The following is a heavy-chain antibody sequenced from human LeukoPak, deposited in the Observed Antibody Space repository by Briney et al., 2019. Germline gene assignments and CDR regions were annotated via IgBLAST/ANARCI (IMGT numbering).Heavy chain of an antibody. CDR2: ISGSGGST. Sequence: PGRSLRLSCAASGFTFSSYAMSWVRQAPGKGLEWVSAISGSGGSTYYADSVKGRFTISRDNSKNTLYLQMNSLRAEDTAVYYCAKSNYYDSSGYSPLGHYWGQGTLVTVSS. CDR3: AKSNYYDSSGYSPLGHY. CDR1: GFTFSSYA. V-gene: IGHV3-23*01. D-gene: IGHD3-22*01. J-gene: IGHJ4*02.